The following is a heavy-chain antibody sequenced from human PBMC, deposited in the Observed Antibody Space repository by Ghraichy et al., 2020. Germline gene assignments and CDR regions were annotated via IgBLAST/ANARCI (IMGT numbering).Heavy chain of an antibody. J-gene: IGHJ5*02. CDR3: ARDWDYSWFDP. CDR2: INTNNGNA. Sequence: ASVKVSCKTSGYTFTSYGIRWVRQAPGQGLEWVGWINTNNGNANYTQKFQGRVTMTRDTSASTAYMELRSLRSDDTAVYYCARDWDYSWFDPWGQGTLVTVSS. CDR1: GYTFTSYG. V-gene: IGHV1-18*01. D-gene: IGHD1-7*01.